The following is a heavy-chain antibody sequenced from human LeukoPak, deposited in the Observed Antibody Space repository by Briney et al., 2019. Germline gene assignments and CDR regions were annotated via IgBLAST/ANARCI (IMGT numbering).Heavy chain of an antibody. Sequence: KPSETLSLTSTVSGASISSSSHYWGWIRQPPGKGLEWIRSIYYSGSTYYNPSLKSRVTISVDTSKNQFSLKLSSVTAADTAVYYCASSRIDDFHFDYWGQGTLVTVSS. CDR3: ASSRIDDFHFDY. CDR2: IYYSGST. J-gene: IGHJ4*02. V-gene: IGHV4-39*01. D-gene: IGHD1-1*01. CDR1: GASISSSSHY.